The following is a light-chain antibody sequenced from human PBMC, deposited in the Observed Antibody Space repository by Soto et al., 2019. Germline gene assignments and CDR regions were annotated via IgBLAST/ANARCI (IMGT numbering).Light chain of an antibody. CDR3: SSYTISNTLV. J-gene: IGLJ1*01. V-gene: IGLV2-14*01. Sequence: QSVLTQPASVSGSPGRSITISCTGTSSDVGGYNYVSWYQQYPGKAPKLMIYDVSNRPSGVSNRFSGSKSGNTASLTISGLQAEDEADYYCSSYTISNTLVFGSGTKVXVL. CDR2: DVS. CDR1: SSDVGGYNY.